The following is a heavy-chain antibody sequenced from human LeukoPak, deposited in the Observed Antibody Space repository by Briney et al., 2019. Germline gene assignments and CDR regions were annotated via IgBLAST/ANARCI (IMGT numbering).Heavy chain of an antibody. V-gene: IGHV1-46*01. CDR3: ATSSYYYDSSGYTLVGYFQH. CDR2: INPSGGST. CDR1: GYTFTSYY. D-gene: IGHD3-22*01. Sequence: ASVKVSCKASGYTFTSYYMHWVRQAPGQGLEWMGIINPSGGSTSYAQKFQGRVTMTRDTSTSTVYMELSSLRSEDTAVYYCATSSYYYDSSGYTLVGYFQHWGQGTLVTVSS. J-gene: IGHJ1*01.